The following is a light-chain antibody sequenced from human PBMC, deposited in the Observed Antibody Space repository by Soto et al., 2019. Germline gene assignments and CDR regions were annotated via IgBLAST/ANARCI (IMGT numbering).Light chain of an antibody. CDR3: QQANSFPLT. V-gene: IGKV1-12*01. J-gene: IGKJ4*01. Sequence: DLQMTQSPSSVSASVGDRVSITCRASQGISNWLAWYQQKPGRAPKLLIYTGSSLHSGVPSRFSGTGSGTDFTLTISSLQPEDVATYYCQQANSFPLTFGGGTKVEIK. CDR2: TGS. CDR1: QGISNW.